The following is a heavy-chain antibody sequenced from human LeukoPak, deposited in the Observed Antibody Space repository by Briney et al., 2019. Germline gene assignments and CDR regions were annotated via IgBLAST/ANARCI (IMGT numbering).Heavy chain of an antibody. J-gene: IGHJ4*02. CDR2: ISYDGSNK. CDR1: GFTFSSYG. CDR3: AKGGYDYCSY. D-gene: IGHD5-12*01. V-gene: IGHV3-30*18. Sequence: PGGSLRLSCAASGFTFSSYGMHWVRQAPGKGLEWVAVISYDGSNKYYADSVKGRFTISRDNSKNTLYLQMNSLRAEDTAVYYCAKGGYDYCSYWGQGTLVTVSS.